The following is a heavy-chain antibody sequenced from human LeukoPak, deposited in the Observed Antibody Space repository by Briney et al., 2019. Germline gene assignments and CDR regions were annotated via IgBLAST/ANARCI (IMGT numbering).Heavy chain of an antibody. V-gene: IGHV3-7*01. J-gene: IGHJ3*02. CDR1: GFIFSNYW. D-gene: IGHD3-9*01. CDR2: IKRDGSER. Sequence: GGSLRLSCVASGFIFSNYWMSWVRQAPGKGLEWVANIKRDGSERYYVDSVKGRFTISRDNAKDSLYLQMSSLRAEDTAVYYCARENWFAFDMWGQGTLVTVSS. CDR3: ARENWFAFDM.